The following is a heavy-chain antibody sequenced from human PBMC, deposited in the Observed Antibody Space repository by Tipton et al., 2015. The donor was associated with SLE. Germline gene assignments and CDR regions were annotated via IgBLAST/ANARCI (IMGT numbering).Heavy chain of an antibody. CDR1: GGSLSSDTYY. CDR2: IYTSGNT. J-gene: IGHJ6*02. V-gene: IGHV4-61*02. CDR3: ARDDGGYYYYALDV. Sequence: TLSLTCTVSGGSLSSDTYYWSWIRQSAGKGLEWIGRIYTSGNTNYHPPLKSRVTMSVDTSKNKIFLKVTSMTAADTAVYYCARDDGGYYYYALDVWGQGTTVTVSS. D-gene: IGHD2-15*01.